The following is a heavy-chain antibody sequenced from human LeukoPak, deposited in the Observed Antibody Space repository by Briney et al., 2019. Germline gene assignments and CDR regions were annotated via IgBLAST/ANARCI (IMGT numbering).Heavy chain of an antibody. CDR2: ISGSGGST. J-gene: IGHJ4*02. Sequence: GGSLRLSCAASGFTFSGYAMSWVRQAPGKGLEWVSAISGSGGSTYYADSVKGRFTISRDNSKNTLYLQMNSLRAEDTAVYYCAREGDWTLGPYFDYWGQGTLVTVSS. D-gene: IGHD3/OR15-3a*01. V-gene: IGHV3-23*01. CDR3: AREGDWTLGPYFDY. CDR1: GFTFSGYA.